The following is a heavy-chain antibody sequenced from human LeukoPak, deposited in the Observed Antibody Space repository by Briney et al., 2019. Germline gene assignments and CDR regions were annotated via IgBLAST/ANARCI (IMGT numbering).Heavy chain of an antibody. CDR2: VYYTGST. J-gene: IGHJ4*02. Sequence: NPSETLSLTCTVSGGSISSSSYYWGWIRQPPGKGLEWIGNVYYTGSTYYNPSLKSRVTISGDTSKNQFSLKLSSVTAADTAVYYCAREWDYFDYWGQGTLVTVSS. CDR1: GGSISSSSYY. CDR3: AREWDYFDY. V-gene: IGHV4-39*07.